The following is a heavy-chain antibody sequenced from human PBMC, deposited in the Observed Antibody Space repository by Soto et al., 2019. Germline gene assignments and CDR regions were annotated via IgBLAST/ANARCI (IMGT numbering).Heavy chain of an antibody. Sequence: QVQLQESGPGLVKPSGTLSLTCAVSGGSISSSNWWSWVRQPPGKGLEWIGEIYHSGSTNYNPSLKSRVTISVDKSKNQFSLKLSSVTAADTGVYYCARANYYDSSGYYFYYYGMDVWGQGTTVTVSS. J-gene: IGHJ6*02. CDR1: GGSISSSNW. V-gene: IGHV4-4*02. CDR2: IYHSGST. D-gene: IGHD3-22*01. CDR3: ARANYYDSSGYYFYYYGMDV.